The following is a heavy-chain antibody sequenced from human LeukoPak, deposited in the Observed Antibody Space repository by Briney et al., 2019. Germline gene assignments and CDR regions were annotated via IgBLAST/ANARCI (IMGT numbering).Heavy chain of an antibody. CDR2: ISGSGGST. D-gene: IGHD1-26*01. CDR3: AKDRIVGATTNEFDY. CDR1: GFTFSSYA. J-gene: IGHJ4*02. Sequence: GGSLRLSCAASGFTFSSYAMSWVRQAPGKGLEWVSAISGSGGSTYYADSVKGRFTISRDNSKNTLYLQMNSLRAKDTAVYYCAKDRIVGATTNEFDYWGQGTLVTVSS. V-gene: IGHV3-23*01.